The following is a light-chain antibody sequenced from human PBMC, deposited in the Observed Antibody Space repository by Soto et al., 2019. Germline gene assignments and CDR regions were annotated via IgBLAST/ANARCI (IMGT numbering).Light chain of an antibody. V-gene: IGKV1-33*01. Sequence: IQMTQSPSSLSASVGDRVTITCLASQDIRDDLNWYQQNPGKAPTLLIYDASDVETGVPSRFSGSGSGTEFILTITSLQPEDLATYYCQQFHNLPLTFGGGTKVEIK. CDR3: QQFHNLPLT. CDR2: DAS. J-gene: IGKJ4*01. CDR1: QDIRDD.